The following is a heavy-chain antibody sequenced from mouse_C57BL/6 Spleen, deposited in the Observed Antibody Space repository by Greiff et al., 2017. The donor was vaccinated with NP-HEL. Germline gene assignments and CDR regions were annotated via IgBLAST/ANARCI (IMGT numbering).Heavy chain of an antibody. J-gene: IGHJ3*01. V-gene: IGHV14-2*01. CDR1: GFNIKDYY. Sequence: VQLQQSGAELVKPGASVKLSCTASGFNIKDYYMHWVKQRTEQGLEWIGRIDPEDGETKYVPKFQGKATITADTSSNTAYLQLSSLTSEDTAVYYCARPYDYDEAWFAYWGQGTLVTVSA. D-gene: IGHD2-4*01. CDR2: IDPEDGET. CDR3: ARPYDYDEAWFAY.